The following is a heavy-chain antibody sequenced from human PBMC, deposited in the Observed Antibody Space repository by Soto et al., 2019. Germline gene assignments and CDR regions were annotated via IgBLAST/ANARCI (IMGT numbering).Heavy chain of an antibody. D-gene: IGHD2-2*01. CDR2: ISSSSSYI. Sequence: EVQLVESGGGLVKPGGSLRLSCAASGFTFSSYSMNWVRQAPGKGLEWVSSISSSSSYIYYADSVKGRFTISGDNAQNSLYLQMTSLRAEDTAVYYCARDIVVVPAAIETPPYYYYGMDVWGQGTTVTVSS. CDR3: ARDIVVVPAAIETPPYYYYGMDV. CDR1: GFTFSSYS. J-gene: IGHJ6*02. V-gene: IGHV3-21*01.